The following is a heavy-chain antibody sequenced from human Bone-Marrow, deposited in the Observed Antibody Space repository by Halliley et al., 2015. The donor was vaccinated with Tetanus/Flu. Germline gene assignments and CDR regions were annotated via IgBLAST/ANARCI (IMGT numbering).Heavy chain of an antibody. D-gene: IGHD1-1*01. Sequence: LEWVEVIGHSGGPTYYADFVRGRFTISRDNSKDTLYLQMNSLSAEDTAVYFCAAEGQLPGLDLDYWGQGTLVTVSS. CDR3: AAEGQLPGLDLDY. CDR2: IGHSGGPT. J-gene: IGHJ4*02. V-gene: IGHV3-23*01.